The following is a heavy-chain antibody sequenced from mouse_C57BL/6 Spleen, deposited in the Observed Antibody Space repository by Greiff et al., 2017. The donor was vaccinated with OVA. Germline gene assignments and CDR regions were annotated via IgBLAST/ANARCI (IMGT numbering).Heavy chain of an antibody. D-gene: IGHD1-1*01. CDR2: IHPNSGST. Sequence: VQLQQPGAELVKPGASVKLSCTASGYTFTSYWMHWVKQRPGQGLEWIGMIHPNSGSTNYNEKFKSKATLTVDKSSSTAYMQLSSLTSEDSAVYYCARRVITTVVATDYFDDWGQGTTLTVSS. J-gene: IGHJ2*01. CDR1: GYTFTSYW. CDR3: ARRVITTVVATDYFDD. V-gene: IGHV1-64*01.